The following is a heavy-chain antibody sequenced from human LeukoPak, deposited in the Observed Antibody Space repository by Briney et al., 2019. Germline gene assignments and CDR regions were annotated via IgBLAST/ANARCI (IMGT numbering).Heavy chain of an antibody. CDR1: GFTFSSYG. CDR3: ARGSWRLVRGAASFEY. J-gene: IGHJ4*02. V-gene: IGHV3-33*01. Sequence: GGSLRLSCAASGFTFSSYGMHWVRQAPGKGLEWVAVIWYDGSNKYYADSVKGRFTISRDNSKNTLYLQINSLRAEDSAVYYCARGSWRLVRGAASFEYWGQGTLVTVSS. D-gene: IGHD3-10*01. CDR2: IWYDGSNK.